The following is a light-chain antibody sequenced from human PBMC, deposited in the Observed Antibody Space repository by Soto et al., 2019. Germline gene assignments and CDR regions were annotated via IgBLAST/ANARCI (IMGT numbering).Light chain of an antibody. V-gene: IGKV3-20*01. CDR1: QSVSSSY. J-gene: IGKJ3*01. Sequence: EIVLTQSPGTLSLSPGERATLSCRASQSVSSSYLAWYQQTPGQAPRLLIYGASSRATSIPDRFGGSGSGTDFTLSISILKPEDFAVYYCQHYGRSSFTFGPGTKVDIK. CDR2: GAS. CDR3: QHYGRSSFT.